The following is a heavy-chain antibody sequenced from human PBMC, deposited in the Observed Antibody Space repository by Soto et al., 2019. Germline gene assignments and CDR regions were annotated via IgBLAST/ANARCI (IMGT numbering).Heavy chain of an antibody. CDR3: ARDPGGSPNWFDP. Sequence: ASVKVSCTVSGYSFTGYFMHWVRQAPGQGLEWMGWINPNSGGRNFAQKFQGRVTMTRDTSISTAYMELSGLTSDDTAFYYWARDPGGSPNWFDPWGQGTLVTVAS. CDR2: INPNSGGR. CDR1: GYSFTGYF. V-gene: IGHV1-2*02. D-gene: IGHD3-16*01. J-gene: IGHJ5*02.